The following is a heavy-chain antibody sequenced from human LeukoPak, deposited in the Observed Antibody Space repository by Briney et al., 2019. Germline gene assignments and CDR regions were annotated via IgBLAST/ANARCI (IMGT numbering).Heavy chain of an antibody. D-gene: IGHD3-3*01. V-gene: IGHV4-59*08. J-gene: IGHJ4*01. CDR2: IYYSGST. Sequence: SETLSLTCSVSGGSTSSYYWSWIRQPPGKQLEWIGYIYYSGSTNYNPPLKSRVTISIDTSKNQFSLNLTSVTAADTAVYYCARLKLYFDFSTGNHYYFDSWGQGTLVIVSS. CDR3: ARLKLYFDFSTGNHYYFDS. CDR1: GGSTSSYY.